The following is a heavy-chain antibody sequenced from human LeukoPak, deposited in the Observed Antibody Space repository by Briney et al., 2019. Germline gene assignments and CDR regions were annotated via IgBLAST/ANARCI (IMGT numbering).Heavy chain of an antibody. CDR3: ARHVVVRGVQYYYYYYGMDV. J-gene: IGHJ6*02. V-gene: IGHV3-30*02. D-gene: IGHD3-10*01. CDR2: IRYDGSNK. Sequence: GGSLRLSCAASGFTFSSYGMHWVRQAPGKGLEWVAFIRYDGSNKYYADSVKGRFTISRDNSKNTLYLQMNSLRAEDTAMYYCARHVVVRGVQYYYYYYGMDVWGQGTTVAVSS. CDR1: GFTFSSYG.